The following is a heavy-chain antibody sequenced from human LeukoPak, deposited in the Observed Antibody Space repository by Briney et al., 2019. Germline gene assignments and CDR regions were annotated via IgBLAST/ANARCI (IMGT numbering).Heavy chain of an antibody. Sequence: SQTLSLTCTVSGGSISSGSYYWSWIRQPAGKGLEWIGRIYTSGSTNYNPSLKSRVTISVDTSKNQFSLKLSSVTAADTAVYYCASFSWTLDYWGQGTLVTVSS. CDR1: GGSISSGSYY. D-gene: IGHD6-13*01. CDR2: IYTSGST. V-gene: IGHV4-61*02. J-gene: IGHJ4*02. CDR3: ASFSWTLDY.